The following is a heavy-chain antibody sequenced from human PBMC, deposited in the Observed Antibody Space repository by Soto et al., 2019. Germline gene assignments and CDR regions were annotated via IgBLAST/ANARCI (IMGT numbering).Heavy chain of an antibody. CDR2: ISGSGDST. Sequence: EVQLLESGGGLVQPGGSLRLSCAASGFTFSSYAMSRVRQAPGKGLEWVSAISGSGDSTYYADSVKGRFTISRDNSKNTLYLQMNSLRAEDTAVYYCAKGVLGYCTSTSCHAYWFDPWGQGTLVTVSS. D-gene: IGHD2-2*01. CDR1: GFTFSSYA. CDR3: AKGVLGYCTSTSCHAYWFDP. V-gene: IGHV3-23*01. J-gene: IGHJ5*02.